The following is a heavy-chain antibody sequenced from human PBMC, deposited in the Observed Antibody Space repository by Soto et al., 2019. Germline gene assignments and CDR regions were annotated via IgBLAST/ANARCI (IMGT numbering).Heavy chain of an antibody. V-gene: IGHV3-23*01. CDR3: AEKKYYYDSSGYYSWGWFDP. Sequence: GGSLRLSCAASGFTFSSYAMSWVRQAPGKGLEWVSAISGSGGSTYYADSVKGRFTISRDNSKNTLYLQMNSLRAEDTAVYYCAEKKYYYDSSGYYSWGWFDPWGQGTLVTVSS. D-gene: IGHD3-22*01. J-gene: IGHJ5*02. CDR2: ISGSGGST. CDR1: GFTFSSYA.